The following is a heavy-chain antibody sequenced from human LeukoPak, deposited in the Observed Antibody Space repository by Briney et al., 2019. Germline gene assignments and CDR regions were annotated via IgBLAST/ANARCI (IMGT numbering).Heavy chain of an antibody. CDR3: SRVKGSGYRNSIAY. CDR1: GFTFDDYA. D-gene: IGHD3-3*01. V-gene: IGHV3-20*04. J-gene: IGHJ4*02. Sequence: GGSLRLSCAASGFTFDDYAMNWVRQAPGKGLEWVSGINWNGGSTYYRDSVKGRFTISRDNAKNSLYLQMNSLRAEDTALYYCSRVKGSGYRNSIAYSGQGILVTVSS. CDR2: INWNGGST.